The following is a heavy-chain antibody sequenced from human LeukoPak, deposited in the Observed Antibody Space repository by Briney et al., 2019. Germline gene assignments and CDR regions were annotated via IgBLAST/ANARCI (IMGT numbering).Heavy chain of an antibody. J-gene: IGHJ4*02. CDR1: GYTFTSFA. D-gene: IGHD5-18*01. Sequence: GASVKVSCKASGYTFTSFAIGWVRQAPGQGLEWMGWISAYNGNTNYAQKLQGRVTMTTDTSTSTAYMELRSLRSDDTAVYYCARDGYSYGYADYWGQGTLVTVSS. CDR3: ARDGYSYGYADY. V-gene: IGHV1-18*01. CDR2: ISAYNGNT.